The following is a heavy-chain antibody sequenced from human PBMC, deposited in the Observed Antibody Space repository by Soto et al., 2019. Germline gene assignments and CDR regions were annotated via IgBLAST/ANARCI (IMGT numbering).Heavy chain of an antibody. Sequence: QVQLVQSGAEVKKPGSSVKVSCKASGGTFSSYAISWVRQAPGQGLEWMGGIIPIFGTANYAQKFQGRVTITADESTSTAYMELSSLRSEDTAVYYCASPVTIFGVVIIDYYYGMDVWGQGNTVTVSS. CDR1: GGTFSSYA. CDR2: IIPIFGTA. V-gene: IGHV1-69*01. CDR3: ASPVTIFGVVIIDYYYGMDV. J-gene: IGHJ6*02. D-gene: IGHD3-3*01.